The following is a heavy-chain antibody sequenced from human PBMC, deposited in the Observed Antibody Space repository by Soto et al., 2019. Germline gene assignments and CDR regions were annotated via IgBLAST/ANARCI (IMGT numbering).Heavy chain of an antibody. CDR2: IYYSGST. CDR1: GGSISSGGYY. J-gene: IGHJ4*02. Sequence: TSETLSLTCTVSGGSISSGGYYWSWIRQHPGKGLEWIGYIYYSGSTYYNPSLKSRVTISVDTSKNQFSLKLSSVTAADTAVYYCARVGGFGATTIDYWGQGTLVTVSS. V-gene: IGHV4-30-4*08. D-gene: IGHD3-10*01. CDR3: ARVGGFGATTIDY.